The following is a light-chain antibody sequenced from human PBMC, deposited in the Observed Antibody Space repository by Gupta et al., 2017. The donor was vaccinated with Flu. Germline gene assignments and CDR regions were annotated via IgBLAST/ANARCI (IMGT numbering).Light chain of an antibody. CDR1: SGSVSISYY. CDR2: NTN. CDR3: VLYMGSGLWV. Sequence: QTVVTQEPSFSVSPGGTVTLTCGLNSGSVSISYYPSWYQQAPGQAPRTLMHNTNTRSSGVPDRFSGSILGNKAALTITGAQADDESDYYCVLYMGSGLWVFGGGTKLTVL. J-gene: IGLJ3*02. V-gene: IGLV8-61*01.